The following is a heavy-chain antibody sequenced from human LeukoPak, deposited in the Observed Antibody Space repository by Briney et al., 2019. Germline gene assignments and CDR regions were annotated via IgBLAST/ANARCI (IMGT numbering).Heavy chain of an antibody. CDR2: INHSGST. CDR3: ASRGGYSYGFDY. V-gene: IGHV4-34*01. D-gene: IGHD5-18*01. Sequence: KPSETLSLTCAVYGGSFSGYYWSWIRQPPGKGLEWIGEINHSGSTNYNPSLKSRVTISVDTSKNQFSLKLSSVTAADTAVYYCASRGGYSYGFDYWGQGTLVTVSS. J-gene: IGHJ4*02. CDR1: GGSFSGYY.